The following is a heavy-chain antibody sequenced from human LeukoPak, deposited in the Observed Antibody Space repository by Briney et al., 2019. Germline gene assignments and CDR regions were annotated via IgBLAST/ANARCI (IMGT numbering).Heavy chain of an antibody. V-gene: IGHV3-23*01. CDR1: GFTFSTYG. Sequence: GGSLRLSCAASGFTFSTYGMNWVRQAPGKGLECVSSISGGGGNTYYADSVKGRFTISRDNSKDTLYLQMNSLRADDTAVYYCAKQVPGQWLTPTSDWGQGTLVTVSS. CDR3: AKQVPGQWLTPTSD. CDR2: ISGGGGNT. J-gene: IGHJ4*02. D-gene: IGHD6-19*01.